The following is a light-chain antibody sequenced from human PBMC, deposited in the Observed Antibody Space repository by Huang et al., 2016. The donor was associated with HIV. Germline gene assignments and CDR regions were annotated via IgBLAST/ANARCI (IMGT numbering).Light chain of an antibody. CDR1: QDIRSY. CDR3: QQLSTSLT. V-gene: IGKV1-9*01. J-gene: IGKJ4*01. CDR2: GAS. Sequence: IQLTQSPSSLSASVGDRVTITCRASQDIRSYLAWYQQKPGKAPKLLIYGASTLKSGVPSRFSGSGSGTEYSLTISSLQPEDFATYYCQQLSTSLTFGGGTKVEMK.